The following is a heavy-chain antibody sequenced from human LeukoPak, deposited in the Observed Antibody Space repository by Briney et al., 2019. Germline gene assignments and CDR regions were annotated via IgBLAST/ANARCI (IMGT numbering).Heavy chain of an antibody. CDR3: AKIAVAGTPMTYYFDY. CDR1: GFTFSDYY. CDR2: ISGSGGST. D-gene: IGHD6-19*01. J-gene: IGHJ4*02. V-gene: IGHV3-23*01. Sequence: GGSLRLSCAASGFTFSDYYMSWIRQAPGKGLEWVSAISGSGGSTYYADSVKGRFTISRDNSKNTLYLQMNSLRAEDTAVYYCAKIAVAGTPMTYYFDYWGQGTLVTVSS.